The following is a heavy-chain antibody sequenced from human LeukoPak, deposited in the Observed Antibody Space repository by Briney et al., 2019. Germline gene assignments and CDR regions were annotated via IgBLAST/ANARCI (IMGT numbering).Heavy chain of an antibody. CDR3: AKDVVGHQWVENY. Sequence: PGGTLRLSCAASGFTFSSYGMSWVRQAPGKGLQWVSVIIGSGSSTYYADSVKGRFTISRDNSKNTVYLQMNSLRVEDTAVYYCAKDVVGHQWVENYWGQGTLVTVSS. V-gene: IGHV3-23*01. CDR1: GFTFSSYG. CDR2: IIGSGSST. J-gene: IGHJ4*02. D-gene: IGHD6-19*01.